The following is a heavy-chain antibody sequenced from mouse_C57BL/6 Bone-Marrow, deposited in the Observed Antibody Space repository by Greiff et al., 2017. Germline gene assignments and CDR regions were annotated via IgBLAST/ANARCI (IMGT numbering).Heavy chain of an antibody. D-gene: IGHD1-1*01. CDR3: ARDPTVVAGAMDY. Sequence: EVHLVESGGGLVKPGGSLKLSCAASGFTFSSYAMSWVRQTPEKRLEWVATISDGGSYTYYPDNVKGRFTISRDNAKNNLYLQMSHLKSEDTAMYYCARDPTVVAGAMDYWGQGTSVTVSS. J-gene: IGHJ4*01. CDR2: ISDGGSYT. V-gene: IGHV5-4*01. CDR1: GFTFSSYA.